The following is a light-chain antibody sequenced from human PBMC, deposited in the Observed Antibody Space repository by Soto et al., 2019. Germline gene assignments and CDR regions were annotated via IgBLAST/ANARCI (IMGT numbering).Light chain of an antibody. CDR3: QQYYSTFWT. CDR2: WAS. J-gene: IGKJ1*01. V-gene: IGKV4-1*01. CDR1: QSVLYSSTNQNY. Sequence: DIVMTQSPDSLAVSLGERATINCKSSQSVLYSSTNQNYLAWYQQKPGQPPKLLIYWASARESGVPDRFSGSGSGTDFTLTINNLQAEDVAVYYCQQYYSTFWTFGQGTKVEIK.